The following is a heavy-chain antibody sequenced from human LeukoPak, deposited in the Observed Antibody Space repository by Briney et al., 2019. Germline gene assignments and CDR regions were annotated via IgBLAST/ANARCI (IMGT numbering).Heavy chain of an antibody. CDR1: GFTFISYA. V-gene: IGHV3-23*01. D-gene: IGHD3-3*01. CDR2: ISGSGGST. J-gene: IGHJ4*02. Sequence: GGSLRLSCAASGFTFISYAMSWVRQAPGKGLEGVSAISGSGGSTYYADSVKGRYTISRDNSKNTLYLQMNSLRAEDTAVYYCAKSVYVFGDFWSGYYYYFDYWGQGTLVTVSS. CDR3: AKSVYVFGDFWSGYYYYFDY.